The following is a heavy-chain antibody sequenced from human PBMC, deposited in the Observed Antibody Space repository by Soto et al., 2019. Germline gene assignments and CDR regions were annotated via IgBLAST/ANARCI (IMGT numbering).Heavy chain of an antibody. V-gene: IGHV4-59*08. CDR1: GGSITNYY. D-gene: IGHD3-10*01. J-gene: IGHJ6*02. CDR3: ARHGFGPLHGRVDV. Sequence: QVQLQESGPGLVKPSETLSLTCTVSGGSITNYYCSWFRQPPGKGLEWIGYINYDGYSAYNLSLKRRVTLSMDASKTQFSLMREAGTATDTAVYYCARHGFGPLHGRVDVWGPGTTVIVSS. CDR2: INYDGYS.